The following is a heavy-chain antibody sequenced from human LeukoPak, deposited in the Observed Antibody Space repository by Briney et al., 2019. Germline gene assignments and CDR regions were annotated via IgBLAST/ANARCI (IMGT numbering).Heavy chain of an antibody. CDR1: GYTFTSYG. D-gene: IGHD3-16*01. Sequence: GASVKVSCKASGYTFTSYGINWVRRAPGQGLEWMGWISAYNGNTNYAQKLQGRVTMTTDTSTSTAYMELRSLRSDDTAVFYCARASGGGQTSFDIWGQGTVVTVSS. CDR2: ISAYNGNT. CDR3: ARASGGGQTSFDI. J-gene: IGHJ3*02. V-gene: IGHV1-18*01.